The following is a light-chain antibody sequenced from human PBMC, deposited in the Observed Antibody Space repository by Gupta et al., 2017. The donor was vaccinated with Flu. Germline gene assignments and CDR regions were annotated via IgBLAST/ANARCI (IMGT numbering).Light chain of an antibody. CDR3: QQYGGSPTYT. J-gene: IGKJ2*01. V-gene: IGKV3-20*01. Sequence: EIVLTQSPGTLSLSPGERTTLSCRASQSVSSDYLAWYQQKPGQAPRLLIYGASSRATGIQDRFSGSGSGTDFTLTISRLEPEDFAMYYCQQYGGSPTYTFGQGTKLEIK. CDR2: GAS. CDR1: QSVSSDY.